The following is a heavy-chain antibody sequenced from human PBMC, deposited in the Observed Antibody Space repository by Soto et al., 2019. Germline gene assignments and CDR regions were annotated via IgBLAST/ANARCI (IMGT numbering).Heavy chain of an antibody. CDR3: ARLYSRFYSTSETDY. CDR1: GYTFTSYG. D-gene: IGHD2-15*01. CDR2: ISAYNANT. Sequence: ASVKVSCKASGYTFTSYGIAWVRQAPGQELEWMGWISAYNANTDYAQRFQGRVTMTTDTSTSTAYMELRSLRNDDTAVYYCARLYSRFYSTSETDYWGQGTLVTVYS. J-gene: IGHJ4*02. V-gene: IGHV1-18*01.